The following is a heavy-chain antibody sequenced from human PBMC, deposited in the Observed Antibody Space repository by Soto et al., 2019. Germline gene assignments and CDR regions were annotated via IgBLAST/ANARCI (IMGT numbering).Heavy chain of an antibody. V-gene: IGHV3-73*02. J-gene: IGHJ4*02. CDR3: XXXXAXXYGPPRDY. Sequence: EVQLVESGGGLVQPGGSLKLSCAASGFTFSGSAMHWVRQASGKGLEWVGRIRSKANSYATAYAASVKGRFTISRDDSKNTAXXXXXXXXXEXXXXXXXXXXXAXXYGPPRDYWGQGTLVTVSS. CDR2: IRSKANSYAT. D-gene: IGHD5-18*01. CDR1: GFTFSGSA.